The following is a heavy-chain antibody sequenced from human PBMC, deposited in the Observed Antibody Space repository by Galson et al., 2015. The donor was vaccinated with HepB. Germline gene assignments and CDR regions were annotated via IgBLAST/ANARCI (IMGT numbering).Heavy chain of an antibody. CDR1: GFTFSSYW. V-gene: IGHV3-7*01. CDR3: ARGVGSQWFGRGSVTDYYYYYMDV. D-gene: IGHD3-10*01. Sequence: SLRLSCAASGFTFSSYWMSWVRQAPGKGLEWVANIKQDGSEKYYVDSVKGRFTISRDNAKNSLYLQMNSLRAEDTAVYYCARGVGSQWFGRGSVTDYYYYYMDVWGKGTTVTVSS. J-gene: IGHJ6*03. CDR2: IKQDGSEK.